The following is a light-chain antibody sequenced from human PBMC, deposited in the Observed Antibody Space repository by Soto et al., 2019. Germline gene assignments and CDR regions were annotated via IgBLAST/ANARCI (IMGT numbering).Light chain of an antibody. CDR1: QTVSSSY. Sequence: EIVLTPSPGTLSLSPGARATLSCRASQTVSSSYLAWYQQKLGQAPRLLIYGASNRATGIPDRFSGSGSGTDCTLTISRLEPEDFAVYYCQQYGSAPRTFGQGTKVEIK. J-gene: IGKJ1*01. CDR2: GAS. CDR3: QQYGSAPRT. V-gene: IGKV3-20*01.